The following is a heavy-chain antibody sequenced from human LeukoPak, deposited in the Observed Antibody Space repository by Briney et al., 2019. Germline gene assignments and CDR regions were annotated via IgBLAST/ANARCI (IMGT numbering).Heavy chain of an antibody. CDR3: ARGSWRLVRGAASFET. CDR1: GFTFSSYA. J-gene: IGHJ5*02. Sequence: GGSLRLSCADSGFTFSSYAMRWVRQAAGKGLEWVAVVSYDGSNKYYADSVKGRFTISRDNSKNTLYLQMNSLRAEDTAVYYCARGSWRLVRGAASFETWGQGTLVTVSS. D-gene: IGHD3-10*01. CDR2: VSYDGSNK. V-gene: IGHV3-30-3*01.